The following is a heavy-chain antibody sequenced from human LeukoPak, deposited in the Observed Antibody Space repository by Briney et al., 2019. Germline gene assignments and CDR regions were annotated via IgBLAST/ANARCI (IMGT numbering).Heavy chain of an antibody. J-gene: IGHJ5*02. Sequence: ASVKVSCKASGYTLTDYYMHWARQAPGQGLEWMGRINPNSGGTNYAQKFQGRVTMTRDTSISTVYMELSRLRSDDTAVYYCAREVRTTVSNWFDPWGQGTLVTVSS. V-gene: IGHV1-2*06. CDR2: INPNSGGT. CDR1: GYTLTDYY. D-gene: IGHD4-17*01. CDR3: AREVRTTVSNWFDP.